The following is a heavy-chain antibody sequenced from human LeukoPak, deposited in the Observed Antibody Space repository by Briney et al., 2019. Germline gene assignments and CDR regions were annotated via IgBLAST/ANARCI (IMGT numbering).Heavy chain of an antibody. V-gene: IGHV4-59*08. CDR2: IFYSGST. CDR1: GGSISSYW. CDR3: ARRGGGHAFDI. J-gene: IGHJ3*02. D-gene: IGHD3-16*01. Sequence: EPSETLSLTCTVSGGSISSYWWSWIRQPPGKGLEYIGYIFYSGSTNYNPSLKSRVTISVDTSEIHFSLRLSSVTAADTAVYYCARRGGGHAFDIWGQGTMVTVSS.